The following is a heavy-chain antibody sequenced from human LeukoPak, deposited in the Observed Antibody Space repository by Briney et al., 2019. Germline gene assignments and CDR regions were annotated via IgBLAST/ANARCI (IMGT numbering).Heavy chain of an antibody. CDR1: GYTFTAYY. V-gene: IGHV1-2*02. Sequence: ASVKVSCKASGYTFTAYYIHWVRQAPGQGLEWMGWINPNSGGTNYAQKFQGRVTMTRDTSISTAYMELSRLRSDDTAVYYCARAYGSGSSYYYYYYMDVWGKGTTVTVSS. CDR3: ARAYGSGSSYYYYYYMDV. J-gene: IGHJ6*03. D-gene: IGHD3-10*01. CDR2: INPNSGGT.